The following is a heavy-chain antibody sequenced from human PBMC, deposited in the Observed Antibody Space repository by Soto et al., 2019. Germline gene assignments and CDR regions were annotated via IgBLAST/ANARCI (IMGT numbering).Heavy chain of an antibody. J-gene: IGHJ4*02. V-gene: IGHV3-23*01. D-gene: IGHD2-15*01. CDR1: GFTFSGYA. CDR2: ISGGGGSS. Sequence: EVQLLESGGGLVQPGGSLRLSCAASGFTFSGYAMSWARQAPGKGLEWVSTISGGGGSSYHAESVKGRFTISRDNSENTFYLRMKSLRDEDTAVYYCSKGGCSGGSCYPLDFWGQGTLVTVSS. CDR3: SKGGCSGGSCYPLDF.